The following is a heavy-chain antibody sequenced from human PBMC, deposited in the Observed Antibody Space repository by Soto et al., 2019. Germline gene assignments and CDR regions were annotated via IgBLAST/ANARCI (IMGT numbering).Heavy chain of an antibody. CDR2: IIPIFGTA. Sequence: EASVKVSCKASGGTFSSYAISWVRQAPGQGLEWMGGIIPIFGTANYAQKFQGRVTITADESTSTAYMELSSLRSEDTAVYYCARSGFPGIAAYWGQGTLVTVSS. J-gene: IGHJ4*02. V-gene: IGHV1-69*13. CDR1: GGTFSSYA. D-gene: IGHD6-13*01. CDR3: ARSGFPGIAAY.